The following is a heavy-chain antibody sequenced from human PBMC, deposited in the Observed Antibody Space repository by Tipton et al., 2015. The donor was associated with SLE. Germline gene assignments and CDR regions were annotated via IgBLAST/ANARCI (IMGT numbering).Heavy chain of an antibody. J-gene: IGHJ4*02. D-gene: IGHD6-13*01. V-gene: IGHV4-59*11. CDR3: ARSAGYGSNWAHFDY. CDR2: IFYGRDT. CDR1: GASISSHY. Sequence: TLSLTCTVSGASISSHYWNWIRQTPGEGLEWIGYIFYGRDTNYNPSLKSRVTISIEASKNQLSLKLSSVTAADTAVYYCARSAGYGSNWAHFDYWGQGTLVTVSS.